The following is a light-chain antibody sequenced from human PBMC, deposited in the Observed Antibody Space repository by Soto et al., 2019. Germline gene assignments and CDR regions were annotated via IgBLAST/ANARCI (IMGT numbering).Light chain of an antibody. Sequence: QSALTQPASVSGSPGQSITISCTGTSSDVGGYNYVSWYQQHPGKAPKLMIYDVSNRPSGVSNRFSGSTSDNTSSLTISGLQAEVEADYYCSSYTSSSTYVVFGGGTKLTVL. V-gene: IGLV2-14*01. J-gene: IGLJ2*01. CDR2: DVS. CDR1: SSDVGGYNY. CDR3: SSYTSSSTYVV.